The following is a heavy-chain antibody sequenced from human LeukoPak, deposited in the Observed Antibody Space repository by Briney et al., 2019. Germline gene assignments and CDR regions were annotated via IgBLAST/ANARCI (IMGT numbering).Heavy chain of an antibody. CDR3: AGGRWVSYWFDR. CDR2: IFYSGSP. D-gene: IGHD5/OR15-5a*01. CDR1: GGSISSYY. Sequence: SETLSLTCTVSGGSISSYYWSWIRQPPGKGLEWIGYIFYSGSPNYNPSLKSRVTISVDTATNQFSLKLSSVTAADTAVYFCAGGRWVSYWFDRWGQGTLVTVSS. V-gene: IGHV4-59*01. J-gene: IGHJ5*02.